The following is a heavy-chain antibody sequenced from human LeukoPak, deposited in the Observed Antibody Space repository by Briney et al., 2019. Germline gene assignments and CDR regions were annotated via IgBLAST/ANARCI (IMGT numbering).Heavy chain of an antibody. CDR2: IGSSGTTI. CDR1: GFTFSDYY. Sequence: GGSLRLSCVASGFTFSDYYMSWIRQAPGKGLEWISYIGSSGTTIYYADSVQGRFTISRDNAKNSLYLQMNSLRAEDTAVYYCARDQLERNYYYMDVWGKGTTVTVSS. J-gene: IGHJ6*03. CDR3: ARDQLERNYYYMDV. D-gene: IGHD1-1*01. V-gene: IGHV3-11*04.